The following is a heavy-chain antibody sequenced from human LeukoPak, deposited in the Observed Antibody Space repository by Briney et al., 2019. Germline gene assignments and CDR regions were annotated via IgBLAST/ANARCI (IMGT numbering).Heavy chain of an antibody. V-gene: IGHV4-61*08. J-gene: IGHJ4*02. D-gene: IGHD1-26*01. CDR2: MYYSGNS. CDR3: ARSQSQSGSYRYYFTY. Sequence: SETLSLTCSVSGVSVGSAGYYWTWIRQPPGKGLEWIGYMYYSGNSNYNPFLKSRVTMSLDPSKNRFSLKLSSVTAADTAVYYCARSQSQSGSYRYYFTYWGQGTLVTVSS. CDR1: GVSVGSAGYY.